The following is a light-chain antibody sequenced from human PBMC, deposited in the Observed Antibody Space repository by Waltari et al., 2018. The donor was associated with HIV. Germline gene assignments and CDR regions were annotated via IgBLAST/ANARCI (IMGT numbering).Light chain of an antibody. Sequence: QSVLTQPPSVSGAPGQRVTISCTGNTSNIGAGYDVHWYQQLPGTAPKLLIYGNTNRPSGVPDRFSGSTSGTSASLAITGLQADDEADFYYQSYDSSLSGVIFGGGTKLTVL. CDR3: QSYDSSLSGVI. V-gene: IGLV1-40*01. J-gene: IGLJ2*01. CDR1: TSNIGAGYD. CDR2: GNT.